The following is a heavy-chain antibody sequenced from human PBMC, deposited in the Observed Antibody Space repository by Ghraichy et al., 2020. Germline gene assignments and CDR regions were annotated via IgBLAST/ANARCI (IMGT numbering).Heavy chain of an antibody. CDR1: GFTFSSYA. CDR2: ISGSGGST. V-gene: IGHV3-23*01. Sequence: GGSLRLSCAASGFTFSSYAMSWVRQAPGKGLEWVSAISGSGGSTYYADSVKGRFTISRDNSKNTLYLQMNSLRAEDTAVYYCANEVWETYDYSNYGIRGTLDYWGQGTLVTVSS. J-gene: IGHJ4*02. CDR3: ANEVWETYDYSNYGIRGTLDY. D-gene: IGHD4-11*01.